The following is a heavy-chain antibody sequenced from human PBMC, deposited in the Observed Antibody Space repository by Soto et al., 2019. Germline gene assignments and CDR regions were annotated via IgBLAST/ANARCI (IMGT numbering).Heavy chain of an antibody. Sequence: ASVKVSCKASGYTFTSYGISWVRQAPGQGLEWMGWISAYNGNTNYAQKLQGGVTMTTDTSTSTAYMELRSLRSDDTAVYYCARAPLYYYDSSGYYFTGYYYYYGMDVWGQGTTVTVSS. CDR3: ARAPLYYYDSSGYYFTGYYYYYGMDV. CDR2: ISAYNGNT. D-gene: IGHD3-22*01. V-gene: IGHV1-18*01. J-gene: IGHJ6*02. CDR1: GYTFTSYG.